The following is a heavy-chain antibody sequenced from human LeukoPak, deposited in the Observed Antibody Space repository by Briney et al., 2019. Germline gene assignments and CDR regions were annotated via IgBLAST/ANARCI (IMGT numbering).Heavy chain of an antibody. Sequence: AGGSLRLSCAASGFSLSSCGMHWVRQAPGKGLEWVAVISYDGSNKYYADSVKGRFTISRDNSKNTLYLQMNSLRAEDTAVYYCAKKIAVAGYGGISWGQGTLVTVSS. D-gene: IGHD6-19*01. CDR3: AKKIAVAGYGGIS. V-gene: IGHV3-30*18. CDR2: ISYDGSNK. J-gene: IGHJ5*02. CDR1: GFSLSSCG.